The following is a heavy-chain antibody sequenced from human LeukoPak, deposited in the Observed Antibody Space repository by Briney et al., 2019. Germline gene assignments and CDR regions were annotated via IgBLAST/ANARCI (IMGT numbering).Heavy chain of an antibody. Sequence: QTGGSLRLSCAASGFTFSDYSMNWVRQAPGKGLEWLSYISTSGATIYYADSVKGRFTISRDNAKNSLYLQMNSLRAEDTAVYYCARDLTYGDYGTEFDYWGQGTLVTVSS. V-gene: IGHV3-48*01. CDR3: ARDLTYGDYGTEFDY. J-gene: IGHJ4*02. D-gene: IGHD4-17*01. CDR1: GFTFSDYS. CDR2: ISTSGATI.